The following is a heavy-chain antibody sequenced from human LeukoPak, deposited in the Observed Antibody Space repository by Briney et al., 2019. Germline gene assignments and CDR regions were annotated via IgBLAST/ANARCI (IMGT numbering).Heavy chain of an antibody. J-gene: IGHJ4*02. CDR1: GFTFSSYA. D-gene: IGHD3-9*01. CDR2: ISYDGSNK. CDR3: ARMDDILTGLLSPPDY. V-gene: IGHV3-30-3*01. Sequence: GGSLGLSCAASGFTFSSYAMHWVRQAPGKGLEWVAVISYDGSNKYYADSVKGRFTISRDNSKNTLYLQMNGLRAEDTAVYYCARMDDILTGLLSPPDYWGQGTLVTVSS.